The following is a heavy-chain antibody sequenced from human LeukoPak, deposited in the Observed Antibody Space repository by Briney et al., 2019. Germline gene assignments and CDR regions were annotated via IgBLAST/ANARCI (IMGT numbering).Heavy chain of an antibody. Sequence: GGSLRLSCAVSGFTFSSYWMSWVRQAPGKGLEWVASIKEEGSEKHYVDSVKGRFTISRDNAKNSLYLQMNSLRDEDTAVYYCARDEMATITDFDYWGQGTLVTVSS. D-gene: IGHD5-24*01. CDR3: ARDEMATITDFDY. CDR1: GFTFSSYW. J-gene: IGHJ4*02. V-gene: IGHV3-7*01. CDR2: IKEEGSEK.